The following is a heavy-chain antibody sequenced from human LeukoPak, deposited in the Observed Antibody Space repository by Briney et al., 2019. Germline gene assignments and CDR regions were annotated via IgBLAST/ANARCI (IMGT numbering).Heavy chain of an antibody. CDR2: IWYGGTYE. Sequence: GGSLRLSCAASGFTFSSYGMHWVRQAPGKGLEWVAVIWYGGTYEYYADSVKGRFTFSRDNSKNTLYLQMNSLRAEDTAVYYCARDPTARIAVPDYWGQGTLVTVSS. CDR3: ARDPTARIAVPDY. V-gene: IGHV3-33*01. J-gene: IGHJ4*02. D-gene: IGHD6-19*01. CDR1: GFTFSSYG.